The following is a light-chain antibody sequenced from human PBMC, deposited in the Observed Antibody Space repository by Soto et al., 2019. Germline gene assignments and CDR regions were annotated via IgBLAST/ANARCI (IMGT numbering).Light chain of an antibody. V-gene: IGLV4-60*02. J-gene: IGLJ1*01. CDR3: ETWDSNTYV. CDR2: LEGSGTY. CDR1: SGHSSYI. Sequence: QSVLTQSSSASASLGSSVKLTCTLSSGHSSYIIAWHQQQPGKAPRYLMKLEGSGTYNKGSGVPDCFSGSSSGADRYLTISNLQYEDEADYYCETWDSNTYVFGTGTKLTVL.